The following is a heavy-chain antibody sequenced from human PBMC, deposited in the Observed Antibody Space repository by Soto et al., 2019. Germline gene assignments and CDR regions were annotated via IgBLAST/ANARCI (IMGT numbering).Heavy chain of an antibody. D-gene: IGHD3-3*01. V-gene: IGHV3-7*03. CDR1: GFTFRSYW. J-gene: IGHJ4*02. CDR2: IKQDESQK. Sequence: GGSLRLSCVASGFTFRSYWMSWVRQAPGKGLEWVANIKQDESQKFYVDSVKGRFTISRDNAKKSMDLQMDSLRAEDTAFYYCARDVGPITIFGEALSGYFDFWGQGTLVTVSS. CDR3: ARDVGPITIFGEALSGYFDF.